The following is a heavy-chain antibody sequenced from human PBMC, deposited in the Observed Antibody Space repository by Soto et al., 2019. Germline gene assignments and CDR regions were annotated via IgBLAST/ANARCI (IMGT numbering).Heavy chain of an antibody. CDR3: AYTAVVGTTDFDY. CDR1: GFSFSNYA. J-gene: IGHJ5*01. Sequence: PGGSLRLSCTASGFSFSNYAMTWVRQAPGKGLEWVSAISASDDSTYYAASVKGRFTISRDNSKSVLYLQMNSLKTEDTAVYYCAYTAVVGTTDFDYWGQGTLVTVSS. CDR2: ISASDDST. V-gene: IGHV3-23*01. D-gene: IGHD6-19*01.